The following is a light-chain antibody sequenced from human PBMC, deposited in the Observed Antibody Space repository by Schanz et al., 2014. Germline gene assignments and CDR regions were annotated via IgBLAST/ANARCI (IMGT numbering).Light chain of an antibody. CDR2: SAS. CDR1: QRVNTNF. CDR3: HQYGSSPYT. J-gene: IGKJ2*01. Sequence: EIVLTQSPGSLSLSPGERATFSCRASQRVNTNFLAWYQQKPGQAPRLLIYSASRRATGIPERFSGSGSGTDFTFTISRLEPEDLAVYYCHQYGSSPYTFGQGTKLEIK. V-gene: IGKV3-20*01.